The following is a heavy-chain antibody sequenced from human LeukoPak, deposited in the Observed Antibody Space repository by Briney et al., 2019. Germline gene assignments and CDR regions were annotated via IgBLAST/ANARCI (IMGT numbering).Heavy chain of an antibody. CDR1: GGSISSYY. CDR2: IYSSGST. J-gene: IGHJ5*02. Sequence: SETLSLTCTVSGGSISSYYWSWIRQPAGKGLEWIGRIYSSGSTNYNPSFQSRVTMSLDTSKSQFFLKLSSVTAADTAAYYCARVAVTGYNWFDPWGQGILVTVSS. V-gene: IGHV4-4*07. CDR3: ARVAVTGYNWFDP. D-gene: IGHD2-21*02.